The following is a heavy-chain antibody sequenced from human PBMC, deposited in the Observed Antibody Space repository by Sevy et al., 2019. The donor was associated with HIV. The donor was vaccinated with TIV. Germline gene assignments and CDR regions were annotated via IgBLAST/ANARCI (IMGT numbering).Heavy chain of an antibody. Sequence: SESLSLTCTVSGYSISSGDYWGWIRQPPGKGLEWIGSIYHSGSTYYNPSLKSRVTISVDTSKNQFSLKLSSVTAADTAVYYCARDYGARGSGISYWGQGTLVTVSS. V-gene: IGHV4-38-2*02. D-gene: IGHD3-10*01. CDR1: GYSISSGDY. J-gene: IGHJ1*01. CDR2: IYHSGST. CDR3: ARDYGARGSGISY.